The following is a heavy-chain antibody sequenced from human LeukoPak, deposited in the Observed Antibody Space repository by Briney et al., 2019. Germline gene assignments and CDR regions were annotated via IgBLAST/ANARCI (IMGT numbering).Heavy chain of an antibody. CDR2: ITTRGSTM. CDR3: ARRDFYDTTGYLFDY. D-gene: IGHD3-22*01. J-gene: IGHJ4*02. Sequence: GGSRRLSCAASGFTLSTYEMNWVRQAPGKGLDWVSYITTRGSTMSYADSVKGRFTISRDNAKNSLYLQMNGLRAEDTAVYYCARRDFYDTTGYLFDYWGQGTLVTVSS. CDR1: GFTLSTYE. V-gene: IGHV3-48*03.